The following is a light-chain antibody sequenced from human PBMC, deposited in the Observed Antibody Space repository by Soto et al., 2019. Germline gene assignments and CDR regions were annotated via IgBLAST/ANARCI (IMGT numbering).Light chain of an antibody. CDR3: QSYDGTLGGST. CDR1: SSNIGTGYD. V-gene: IGLV1-40*01. CDR2: FNN. Sequence: QSALTQPPSVSGAPGQRVTISCIGSSSNIGTGYDVQWYQQLPGAAPKLLIYFNNNRPSGVPDRFSPYTSKSGTSASLAIAGLPAEAEADYYCQSYDGTLGGSTLGGGSKLTVL. J-gene: IGLJ2*01.